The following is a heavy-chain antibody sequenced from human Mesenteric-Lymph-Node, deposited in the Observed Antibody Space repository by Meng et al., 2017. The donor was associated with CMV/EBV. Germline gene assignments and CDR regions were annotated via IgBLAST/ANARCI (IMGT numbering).Heavy chain of an antibody. V-gene: IGHV3-53*01. D-gene: IGHD1-1*01. J-gene: IGHJ3*02. CDR1: GFTVSSNY. Sequence: GESLKISCAASGFTVSSNYMSWVRQAPGKGLEWVSVIYSGGSTYYADSVKGRFTISRDNSKNTLYLQMNSLRAEDTAVYYCAKGPWTDPHAFDIWGQGTMVTVSS. CDR2: IYSGGST. CDR3: AKGPWTDPHAFDI.